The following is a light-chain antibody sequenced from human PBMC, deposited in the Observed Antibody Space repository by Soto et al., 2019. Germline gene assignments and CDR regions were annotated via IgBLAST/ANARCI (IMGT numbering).Light chain of an antibody. V-gene: IGKV3-20*01. CDR3: AQYGNPPNT. CDR1: QGVRNSN. Sequence: PGERASLSCRVSQGVRNSNFLAWYQQKVGQAPRLLIYGASSRAAGIPDRFSGSGSGSDFTLTISRLQPEDVTVYNCAQYGNPPNTFGQGTRLE. J-gene: IGKJ5*01. CDR2: GAS.